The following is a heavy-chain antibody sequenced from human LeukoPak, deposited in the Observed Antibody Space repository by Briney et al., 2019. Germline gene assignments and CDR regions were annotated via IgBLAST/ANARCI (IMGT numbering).Heavy chain of an antibody. Sequence: GGFLRLSCAASGFTLSSYAMTWVRQAPGRGLEWVSSVDGGGGGTYCADSVKGRFTISRDNSKDTLYLQMNGLRAEDTAVYFCAKQSAGSAAWYSLHYDFWGQGTLVTVSS. CDR3: AKQSAGSAAWYSLHYDF. CDR2: VDGGGGGT. J-gene: IGHJ4*02. V-gene: IGHV3-23*01. CDR1: GFTLSSYA. D-gene: IGHD6-13*01.